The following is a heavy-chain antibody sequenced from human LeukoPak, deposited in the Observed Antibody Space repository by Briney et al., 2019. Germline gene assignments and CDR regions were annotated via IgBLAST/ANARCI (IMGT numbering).Heavy chain of an antibody. CDR1: VYTFTSYG. V-gene: IGHV1-18*01. Sequence: GASVTVSFKASVYTFTSYGISWVRQAPGQGLEWMGWISAYNGNTNYAQRLEGRVTMTTDTSTSTAYMELRSLRSDDTAVYYCARVVGPFDPWGQGTLVTVSS. J-gene: IGHJ5*02. CDR2: ISAYNGNT. D-gene: IGHD1-26*01. CDR3: ARVVGPFDP.